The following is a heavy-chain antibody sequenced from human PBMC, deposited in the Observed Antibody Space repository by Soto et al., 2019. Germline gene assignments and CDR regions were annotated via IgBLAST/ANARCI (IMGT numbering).Heavy chain of an antibody. Sequence: EVQLVESGGGLVQPGWSLRLSCAASGFTFSSYSMNWVRQAPGKGLEWVSYISSSSSTIYYADSVKGRFTISRDNAKNSLYLQMNSLRDEDTAVYYCARIGAGYDFWSGYYKYYYYYGMDVWGQGTTVTVSS. CDR2: ISSSSSTI. J-gene: IGHJ6*02. CDR3: ARIGAGYDFWSGYYKYYYYYGMDV. CDR1: GFTFSSYS. V-gene: IGHV3-48*02. D-gene: IGHD3-3*01.